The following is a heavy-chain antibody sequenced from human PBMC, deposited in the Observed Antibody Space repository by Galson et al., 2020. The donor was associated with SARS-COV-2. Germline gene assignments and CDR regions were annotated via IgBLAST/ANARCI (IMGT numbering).Heavy chain of an antibody. CDR3: TRTYSRAY. Sequence: SLRLSCTASGFTFGDYAMNWFRQAPGKGLEWIGFIRSKAYGGTTEYAASVKGRFTISRDDSKSIAYLQMNGLKTEDTAVYYCTRTYSRAYWGQGTLVTVSS. D-gene: IGHD2-21*01. V-gene: IGHV3-49*03. J-gene: IGHJ4*02. CDR2: IRSKAYGGTT. CDR1: GFTFGDYA.